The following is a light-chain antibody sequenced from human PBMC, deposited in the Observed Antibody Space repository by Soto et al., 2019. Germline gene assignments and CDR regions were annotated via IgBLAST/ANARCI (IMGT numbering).Light chain of an antibody. J-gene: IGKJ4*01. Sequence: EIVLTQSPGTLSLSPGERATLSCRASQSVSSSYLAWYQQKPGQAPRLLIYGASSRATGIPDRFSGSGSGTDFTLTISRLEPEDFAVDYCQQYLTFGGGTKVDI. CDR2: GAS. CDR3: QQYLT. CDR1: QSVSSSY. V-gene: IGKV3-20*01.